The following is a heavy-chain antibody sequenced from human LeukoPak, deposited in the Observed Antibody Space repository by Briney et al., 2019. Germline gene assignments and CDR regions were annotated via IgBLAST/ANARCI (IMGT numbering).Heavy chain of an antibody. CDR3: ARDSQEFFQH. J-gene: IGHJ1*01. Sequence: PGGSLRLSCAASGFTFDNYAIHWVRQAPGKGLEWVSLISGDGGSTYYADSMKGRFTISRDNSKNSLYLQMNSLRTEDTALYYCARDSQEFFQHWGQGTLFTVSS. CDR1: GFTFDNYA. CDR2: ISGDGGST. V-gene: IGHV3-43*02.